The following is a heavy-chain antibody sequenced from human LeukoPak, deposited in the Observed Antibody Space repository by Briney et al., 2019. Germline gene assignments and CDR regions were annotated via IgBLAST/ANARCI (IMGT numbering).Heavy chain of an antibody. CDR3: ARGEGYYYSVDV. CDR1: GGTFSSYA. Sequence: SVKVSCKASGGTFSSYAISWVRQAPGQGLEWMGRIIPILGIANYAQKFQGRVMITADKSTSTAYMELSSLRSEDTAVYYCARGEGYYYSVDVWGQGTTVTVSS. CDR2: IIPILGIA. V-gene: IGHV1-69*04. J-gene: IGHJ6*02.